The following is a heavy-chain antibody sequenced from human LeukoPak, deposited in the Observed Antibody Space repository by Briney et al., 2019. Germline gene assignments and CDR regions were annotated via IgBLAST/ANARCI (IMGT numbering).Heavy chain of an antibody. CDR3: ASRSGSYH. CDR1: GFTFSSYA. Sequence: GGSLRLSCAASGFTFSSYAMSWVRQAPGKGLEWVSVISGSGGTTYYADSVKGRFTISRDSSKNTVYLQMNSLRAEDTAVYYCASRSGSYHWGQGTLVTVSS. J-gene: IGHJ5*02. CDR2: ISGSGGTT. V-gene: IGHV3-23*01. D-gene: IGHD1-26*01.